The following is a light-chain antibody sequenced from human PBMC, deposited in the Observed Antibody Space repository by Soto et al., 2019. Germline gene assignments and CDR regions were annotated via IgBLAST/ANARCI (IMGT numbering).Light chain of an antibody. CDR3: QHYNSFSRT. V-gene: IGKV1-5*03. CDR1: DNIAPW. J-gene: IGKJ1*01. CDR2: KAA. Sequence: DIQMTQSPSTLSASVGDRVAITCRASDNIAPWVAWYQQKPGKAPKLLIYKAANLADEVPSRFEASGSGTDFTLTITRLQPDDFATYYCQHYNSFSRTFGQGTKVDIK.